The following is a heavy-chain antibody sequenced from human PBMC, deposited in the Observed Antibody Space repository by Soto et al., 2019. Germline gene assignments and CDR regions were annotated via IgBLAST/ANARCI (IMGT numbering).Heavy chain of an antibody. CDR3: ARDGGTCTRSAGAGVTP. D-gene: IGHD2-2*01. CDR1: GDSISNFHW. V-gene: IGHV4-4*02. J-gene: IGHJ5*02. Sequence: VQLHESGPGLVKASGTLSLTCAVSGDSISNFHWWTWLRQPPGRGLEWIGEIFHSGSTTYNPSPEGSVTTPADKSPNQSSPTLNSVTAAYTPVSSCARDGGTCTRSAGAGVTPWGSGILVIVSA. CDR2: IFHSGST.